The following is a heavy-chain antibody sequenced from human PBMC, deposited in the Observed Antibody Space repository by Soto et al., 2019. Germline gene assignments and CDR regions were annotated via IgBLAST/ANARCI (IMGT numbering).Heavy chain of an antibody. CDR2: IKTKTDGGTT. J-gene: IGHJ4*02. Sequence: RLSCAASGFTFSDAWMTWVRQAPGKGLEWVGRIKTKTDGGTTDYAAPVKGRFIISRDDSKDTLYLQMNSLKTEDTAVYYCTSTLGYWGQGTLVTVSS. CDR1: GFTFSDAW. CDR3: TSTLGY. V-gene: IGHV3-15*01.